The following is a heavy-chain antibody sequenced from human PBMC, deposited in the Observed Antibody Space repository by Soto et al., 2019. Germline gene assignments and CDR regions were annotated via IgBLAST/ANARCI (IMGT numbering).Heavy chain of an antibody. CDR1: GFTFRSYE. Sequence: PGGSLRLSCVASGFTFRSYEMDWLRHVPGRGLEWVAYIDETSATTHFANSVRGRFTISRDNAKNSLYLEMNSLSAEDSAVYYCAREHGRDGVCADDFDHWGQGTMVTVSS. D-gene: IGHD2-8*01. CDR2: IDETSATT. CDR3: AREHGRDGVCADDFDH. V-gene: IGHV3-48*01. J-gene: IGHJ3*01.